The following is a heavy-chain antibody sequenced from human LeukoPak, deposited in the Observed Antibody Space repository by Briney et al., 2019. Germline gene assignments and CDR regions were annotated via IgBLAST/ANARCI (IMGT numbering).Heavy chain of an antibody. D-gene: IGHD3-22*01. J-gene: IGHJ5*02. CDR1: GGSFSSYF. V-gene: IGHV4-34*01. Sequence: KSSETLSLTCDVYGGSFSSYFWSWIRQPPGKGLEWIGEINHSGSTNYNPSHKSRVTISLDTSKNQFSLKLSSVTAADTAVYYCGGPYYYDASGRILDRWGQGTLVTVSP. CDR2: INHSGST. CDR3: GGPYYYDASGRILDR.